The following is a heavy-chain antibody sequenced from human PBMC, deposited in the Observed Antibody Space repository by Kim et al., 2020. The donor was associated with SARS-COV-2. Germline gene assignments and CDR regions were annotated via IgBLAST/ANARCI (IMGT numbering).Heavy chain of an antibody. J-gene: IGHJ4*02. V-gene: IGHV3-15*01. CDR2: GTT. D-gene: IGHD3-3*02. Sequence: GTTDYAAPVKGRFTISRDDSKNTLYLQMNSLKAEDTAVYYCTGIRGKFDYWGQGTLVTVSS. CDR3: TGIRGKFDY.